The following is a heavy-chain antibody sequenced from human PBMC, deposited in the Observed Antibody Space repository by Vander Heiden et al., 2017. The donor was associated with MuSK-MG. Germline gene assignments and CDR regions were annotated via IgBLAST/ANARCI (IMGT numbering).Heavy chain of an antibody. J-gene: IGHJ3*01. CDR1: GFTLNKFV. D-gene: IGHD6-19*01. Sequence: QVQLVESGGGVVQPGTSLSLACSASGFTLNKFVMHWVRQAPGKGLEWVAVISLDGSTTDYVDSVKGRFTISRDDSKNTLFLQMSHLRREDTAVYYCARDISGSPGDAFDLWGPGTKVTVSS. V-gene: IGHV3-30*03. CDR3: ARDISGSPGDAFDL. CDR2: ISLDGSTT.